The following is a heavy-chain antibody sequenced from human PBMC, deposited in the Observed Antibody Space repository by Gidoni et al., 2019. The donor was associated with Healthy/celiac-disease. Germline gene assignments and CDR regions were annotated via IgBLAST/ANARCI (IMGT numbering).Heavy chain of an antibody. V-gene: IGHV4-34*01. D-gene: IGHD3-22*01. CDR2: NNHSGSA. J-gene: IGHJ4*02. CDR3: ARAASYYDSSGVRPYYFDS. CDR1: AGSFNDYY. Sequence: QVQLQQWGAGLLKPSETLSLTCAVSAGSFNDYYWTWIRQPPGKGLEWIGENNHSGSANYNPSLKSRVTISVDTSNNQFSLRLSSVTAADTAVYYCARAASYYDSSGVRPYYFDSWGQGTLVTVSS.